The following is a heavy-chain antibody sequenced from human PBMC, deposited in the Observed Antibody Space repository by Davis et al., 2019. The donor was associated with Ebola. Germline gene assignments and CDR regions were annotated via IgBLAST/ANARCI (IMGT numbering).Heavy chain of an antibody. CDR2: IYSGGST. CDR1: GFTASSNY. Sequence: PGGSLRLSCAVSGFTASSNYMSWVRQAPGKGLEWVTVIYSGGSTYYADSVKGRFPISRHNSKNTLYLQMNSLRAEDTAVYYCARTPSRWLQSGAFDIWGQGTMVTVSS. J-gene: IGHJ3*02. V-gene: IGHV3-53*04. CDR3: ARTPSRWLQSGAFDI. D-gene: IGHD5-24*01.